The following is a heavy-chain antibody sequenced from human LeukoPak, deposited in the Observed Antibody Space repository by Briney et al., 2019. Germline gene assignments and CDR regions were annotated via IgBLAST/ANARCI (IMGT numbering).Heavy chain of an antibody. J-gene: IGHJ4*02. Sequence: SETLSLTCTVSGGSISTYYWNWIRQPPGKGLEWTGYIYDKGRTNYNPSLKSRVTISVDTSKNQFSLKLSSVTAADTAIYYCARQDSSGYPYDYWGQGTLVTVSS. CDR1: GGSISTYY. V-gene: IGHV4-59*08. D-gene: IGHD3-22*01. CDR2: IYDKGRT. CDR3: ARQDSSGYPYDY.